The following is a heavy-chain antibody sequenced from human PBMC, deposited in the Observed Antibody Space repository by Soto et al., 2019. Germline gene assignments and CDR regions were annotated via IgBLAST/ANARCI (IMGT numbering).Heavy chain of an antibody. CDR2: ISAYNGNT. V-gene: IGHV1-18*01. CDR1: GYTFTSYG. D-gene: IGHD2-2*01. CDR3: AMSVQAAMQEKFYYYGMDV. J-gene: IGHJ6*02. Sequence: ASVKVSCKASGYTFTSYGISWVRQAPGQGLEWMGWISAYNGNTNYAQKLQGRVTMTTDTSTSTAYMELRSLRSDDTAVYYCAMSVQAAMQEKFYYYGMDVWDQVSTVTVSS.